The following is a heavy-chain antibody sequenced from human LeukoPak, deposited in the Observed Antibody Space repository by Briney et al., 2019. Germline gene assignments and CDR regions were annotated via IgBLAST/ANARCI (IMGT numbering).Heavy chain of an antibody. V-gene: IGHV1-2*02. CDR1: GYTFTGYY. CDR3: ARVKTMIVVVRLFDY. Sequence: EASVKVSFEASGYTFTGYYMHWVRQAPGQGLEWMGWINPNSGGTNYAQKFQGRVTMTRDTSISTAFMDLSRLRSDDTAVYYCARVKTMIVVVRLFDYWGQGTQVTVSS. J-gene: IGHJ4*02. D-gene: IGHD3-22*01. CDR2: INPNSGGT.